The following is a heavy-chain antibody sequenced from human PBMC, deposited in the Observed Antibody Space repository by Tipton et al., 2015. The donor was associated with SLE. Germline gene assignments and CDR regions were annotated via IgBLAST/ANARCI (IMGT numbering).Heavy chain of an antibody. V-gene: IGHV4-59*01. Sequence: TLSLTCTASGGSISSYYWSWIRQPPGKGLEWIGYIYYSGSTNYNPSLKSRVTISVDTSKNQFSLKLSSVTAADTAVYYCAGGMPSGSYNYWGQGTLVTVSS. D-gene: IGHD1-26*01. J-gene: IGHJ4*02. CDR3: AGGMPSGSYNY. CDR1: GGSISSYY. CDR2: IYYSGST.